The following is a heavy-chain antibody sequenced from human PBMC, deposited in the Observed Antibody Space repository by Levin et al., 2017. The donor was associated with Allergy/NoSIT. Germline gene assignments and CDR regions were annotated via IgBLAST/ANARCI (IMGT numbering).Heavy chain of an antibody. Sequence: GESLKISCAASGFSFNAYTMNWVRQAPGKGLEWVSYISSGGHTMYYADSVRGRFTISRDNSKSSLYLQLNSLRPEDTAIYYCARDDRGLSHWGQGSLVTVSS. CDR2: ISSGGHTM. CDR1: GFSFNAYT. J-gene: IGHJ4*02. CDR3: ARDDRGLSH. V-gene: IGHV3-48*01.